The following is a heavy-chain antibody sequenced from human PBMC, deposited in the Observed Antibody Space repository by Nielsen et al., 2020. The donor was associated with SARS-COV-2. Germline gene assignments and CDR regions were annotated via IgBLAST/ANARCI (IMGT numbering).Heavy chain of an antibody. CDR1: GFTFSSYS. Sequence: GGSLRLSCAASGFTFSSYSMNWVRQAPGKGLEWVSSISSSSSYIYYADSVKGRFTISRDNAKNSLYLQMNSLRAEDTAVYYCAKRVWAYDFWSGYDFDYWGQGTLVTVSS. CDR3: AKRVWAYDFWSGYDFDY. CDR2: ISSSSSYI. J-gene: IGHJ4*02. V-gene: IGHV3-21*04. D-gene: IGHD3-3*01.